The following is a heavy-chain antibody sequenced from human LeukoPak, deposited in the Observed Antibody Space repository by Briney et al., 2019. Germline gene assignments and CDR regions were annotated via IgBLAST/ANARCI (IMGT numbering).Heavy chain of an antibody. D-gene: IGHD6-13*01. CDR3: AKAGAAAFYYYYGMDV. J-gene: IGHJ6*02. Sequence: GGSLRLSCAASGFTVSSNYMSWVRQAPGKGLEWVSVIYSGGSTYYADSVKGRFTISRDYSKNTLYLQMNSLRAEDTAVYYCAKAGAAAFYYYYGMDVWGQGTTVTVSS. V-gene: IGHV3-53*01. CDR1: GFTVSSNY. CDR2: IYSGGST.